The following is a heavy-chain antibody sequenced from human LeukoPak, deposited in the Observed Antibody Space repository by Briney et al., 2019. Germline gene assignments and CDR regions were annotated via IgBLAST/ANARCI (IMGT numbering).Heavy chain of an antibody. Sequence: GGSLRLSCAASGFTFSDYYMSWVRQAPAKGLEWVSGISESGGVTYYVDSVKGRFTISRDTSKNTVYLQMNSLRAEDTAIYYCAKRGIYGDPSDYWGQGTLVTVSS. CDR1: GFTFSDYY. J-gene: IGHJ4*02. CDR2: ISESGGVT. D-gene: IGHD4-17*01. V-gene: IGHV3-23*01. CDR3: AKRGIYGDPSDY.